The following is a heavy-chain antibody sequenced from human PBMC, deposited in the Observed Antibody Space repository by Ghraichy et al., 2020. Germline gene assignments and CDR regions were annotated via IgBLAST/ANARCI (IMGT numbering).Heavy chain of an antibody. J-gene: IGHJ4*02. Sequence: PGIEQKKVANMNEDGSVNHHMDSVKGRFTISRDNARSSLYLQMNSLRAEDTAIYYCAADKGFVAHDHWDQGTLVIVCS. V-gene: IGHV3-7*03. D-gene: IGHD2-15*01. CDR3: AADKGFVAHDH. CDR2: MNEDGSVN.